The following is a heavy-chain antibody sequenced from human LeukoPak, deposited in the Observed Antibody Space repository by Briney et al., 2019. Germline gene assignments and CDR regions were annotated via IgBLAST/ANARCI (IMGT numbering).Heavy chain of an antibody. J-gene: IGHJ4*02. CDR1: DGSMSSGGDY. CDR3: ARGPSFGSSSRFDS. V-gene: IGHV4-31*03. CDR2: ISSRGNT. D-gene: IGHD6-6*01. Sequence: SQTLSLTCTVSDGSMSSGGDYWTWIRQHPGKGLEWIGYISSRGNTYYNPSLKSRLTISLDTSKSQFSLQLNSATAADTAVYYCARGPSFGSSSRFDSWGQGTLVTVSS.